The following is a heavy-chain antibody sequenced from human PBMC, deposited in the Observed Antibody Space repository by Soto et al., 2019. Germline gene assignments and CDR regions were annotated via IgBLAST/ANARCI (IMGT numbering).Heavy chain of an antibody. D-gene: IGHD3-10*01. Sequence: GESLKISCKGSGYSFTSYWIGWVRQMPGKGLEWMGIIYPGDSDTRYSPSFQGQVTISADKSISTAYLQWSSLKASDTAMYYCARPPVYYGSGSYYYYYGMDVWGQGTTVTSP. CDR1: GYSFTSYW. CDR3: ARPPVYYGSGSYYYYYGMDV. V-gene: IGHV5-51*01. J-gene: IGHJ6*02. CDR2: IYPGDSDT.